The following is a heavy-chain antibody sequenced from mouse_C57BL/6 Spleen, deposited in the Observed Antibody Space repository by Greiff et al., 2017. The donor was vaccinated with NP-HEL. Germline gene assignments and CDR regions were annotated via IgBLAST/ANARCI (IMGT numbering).Heavy chain of an antibody. V-gene: IGHV1-81*01. CDR2: IYPRSGNT. CDR1: GYTFTSYG. J-gene: IGHJ4*01. Sequence: VQLQQSGAELARPGASVKLSCKASGYTFTSYGISWVKQRTGPGLEWIGEIYPRSGNTYYNEKFKGKATLTADKSSSTAYMELRSLTSEDSAVYFCARFDYDVNYAMDYWGQGTSVTVSS. CDR3: ARFDYDVNYAMDY. D-gene: IGHD2-4*01.